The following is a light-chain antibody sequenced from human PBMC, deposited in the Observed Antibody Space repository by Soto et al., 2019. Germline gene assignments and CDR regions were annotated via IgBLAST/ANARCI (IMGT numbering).Light chain of an antibody. CDR3: ATWDDSLV. V-gene: IGLV1-44*01. J-gene: IGLJ2*01. CDR1: SSNIGNNT. Sequence: QSVLTQPPSASGTPGQRVSISCSGSSSNIGNNTVNWYQHLPGTAPKLLIYRNNQRPSGVPDRFSGSKSGTSASLAISGLRSEDEADYYCATWDDSLVFGGGTKVTVL. CDR2: RNN.